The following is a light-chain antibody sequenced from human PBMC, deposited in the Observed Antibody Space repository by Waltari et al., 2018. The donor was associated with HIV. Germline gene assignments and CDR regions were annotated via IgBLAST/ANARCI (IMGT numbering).Light chain of an antibody. CDR2: DTT. J-gene: IGLJ2*01. V-gene: IGLV7-46*01. CDR3: LLSFNGVVV. Sequence: QAVVTQEPSLTVSAGGTVTLTCASSTGAVTSGHCPYWFQRRPGQAPKTLIYDTTNRHLWTPARFSGSLLGGKAALTLSGAQFEDEADYFCLLSFNGVVVFGGGTTLTVL. CDR1: TGAVTSGHC.